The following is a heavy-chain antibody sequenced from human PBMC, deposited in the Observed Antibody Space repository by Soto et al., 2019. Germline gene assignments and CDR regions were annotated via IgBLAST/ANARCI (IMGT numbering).Heavy chain of an antibody. D-gene: IGHD1-1*01. J-gene: IGHJ4*02. CDR2: IYYSGST. CDR1: GGSISSSSYY. Sequence: SETLSLTCTVSGGSISSSSYYWGWIRQPPGKGLEWIGSIYYSGSTYYNPSLKSRVTISVDTSKNQFSLKLSSVTAADTAVYYCARHGTTARPDYWGQGTLVTVSS. V-gene: IGHV4-39*01. CDR3: ARHGTTARPDY.